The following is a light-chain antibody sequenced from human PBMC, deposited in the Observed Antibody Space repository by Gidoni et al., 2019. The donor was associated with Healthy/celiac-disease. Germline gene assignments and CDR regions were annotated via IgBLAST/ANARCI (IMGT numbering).Light chain of an antibody. CDR3: QQRSNWPPT. CDR1: QSVSSY. Sequence: ELVLTQSPATLSLSPGERATLSCRASQSVSSYLAWYQQKPGQAPRLLIYDASNRATGIPARFSGSGSGTDFTRTISSLGPEDFAVYYCQQRSNWPPTFGGGTKVEIK. J-gene: IGKJ4*01. V-gene: IGKV3-11*01. CDR2: DAS.